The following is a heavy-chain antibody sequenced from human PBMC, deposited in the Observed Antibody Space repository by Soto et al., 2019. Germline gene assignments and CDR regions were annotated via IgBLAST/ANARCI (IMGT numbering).Heavy chain of an antibody. V-gene: IGHV3-53*01. Sequence: GGSLRLSCAASGFTVSSNYMSWVRQALGKGLEWVSVIYSGGSTYYADSVKGRFTISRDNSKNTLYLQMNSLRAEDTAVYYCAREAMVVAATPEVYHYGMDFWGQGSSVTVSS. CDR2: IYSGGST. CDR3: AREAMVVAATPEVYHYGMDF. J-gene: IGHJ6*02. D-gene: IGHD2-15*01. CDR1: GFTVSSNY.